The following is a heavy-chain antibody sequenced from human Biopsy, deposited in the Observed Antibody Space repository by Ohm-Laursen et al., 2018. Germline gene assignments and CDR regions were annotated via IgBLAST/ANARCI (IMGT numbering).Heavy chain of an antibody. D-gene: IGHD3-22*01. Sequence: GTLSLTCNVSGTSINGSPYYWGWIRQPPGKGLEWIGEINHSGRTNYNPSLKSRVTISVDTSKNQFSLKVRSVTAADTAVYYCVRGVDYYDPYHYYALDVWGQGTTVTVSS. J-gene: IGHJ6*02. V-gene: IGHV4-34*01. CDR1: GTSINGSPYY. CDR2: INHSGRT. CDR3: VRGVDYYDPYHYYALDV.